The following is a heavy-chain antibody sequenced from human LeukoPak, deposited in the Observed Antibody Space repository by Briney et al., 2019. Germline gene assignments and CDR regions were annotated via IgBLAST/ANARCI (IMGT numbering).Heavy chain of an antibody. CDR1: GFTFSSYE. CDR3: ARDARGYGINYYYYYGMDV. J-gene: IGHJ6*02. D-gene: IGHD5-18*01. V-gene: IGHV3-48*03. CDR2: ISSIGSTI. Sequence: GGSLRLSCAASGFTFSSYEMNWVRQAPGKGLEWVSYISSIGSTIYYADSVKGRFTISRDNAKNSLYLQMNSLRAEDTAVYYCARDARGYGINYYYYYGMDVWGQGTTVTVSS.